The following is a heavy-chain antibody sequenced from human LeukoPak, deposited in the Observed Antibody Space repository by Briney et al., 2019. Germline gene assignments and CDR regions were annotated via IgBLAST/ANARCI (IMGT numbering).Heavy chain of an antibody. D-gene: IGHD1-26*01. CDR1: GLIFSSYW. CDR2: IKEDGSEK. CDR3: ATDRSLNWFDP. J-gene: IGHJ5*02. V-gene: IGHV3-7*05. Sequence: GGSLRLSCAASGLIFSSYWMSWVRQAPGKGLEWVANIKEDGSEKYYMDSVKGRFTISRDNAKNSLYLQMDSLRAEDTAVYYCATDRSLNWFDPWGQGTLVTVSS.